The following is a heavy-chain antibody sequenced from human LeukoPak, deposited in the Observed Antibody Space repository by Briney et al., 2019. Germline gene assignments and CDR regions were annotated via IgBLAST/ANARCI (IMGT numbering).Heavy chain of an antibody. D-gene: IGHD6-19*01. CDR3: ARGRKQWLQDY. Sequence: SETLSLTCTVSGGSISSGGYYWSWIRQHPGKGLEWIGYIYYSGSTNYNPSLKGRVTISVDTSKNQFSLKLSSVTAADTAVYYCARGRKQWLQDYWGQGTLVTVSS. CDR1: GGSISSGGYY. V-gene: IGHV4-61*08. CDR2: IYYSGST. J-gene: IGHJ4*02.